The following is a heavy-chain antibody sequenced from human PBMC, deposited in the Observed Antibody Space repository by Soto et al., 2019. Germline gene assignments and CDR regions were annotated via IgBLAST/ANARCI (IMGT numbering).Heavy chain of an antibody. CDR1: GGSVSGYY. CDR3: AREPLAHSYFDL. J-gene: IGHJ4*02. CDR2: MYNSERT. V-gene: IGHV4-4*07. Sequence: SETLSLTCTVSGGSVSGYYWSWIRQPAGKGLEWIGRMYNSERTNYNPSLKSRVTMSMDTSKNQFSLKLTSVTAADTAVYFCAREPLAHSYFDLWGQGTLVTVS.